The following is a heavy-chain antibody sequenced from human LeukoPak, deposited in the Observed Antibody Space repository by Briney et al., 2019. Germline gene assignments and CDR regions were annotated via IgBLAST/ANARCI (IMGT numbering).Heavy chain of an antibody. J-gene: IGHJ5*02. CDR1: GGSISSGGYY. CDR2: IYYSGST. Sequence: SQTLSLTCTVSGGSISSGGYYWSWIRQHPGKGLEWIGYIYYSGSTYYNPSLKSRVTISVDTSKNQFSLKLSSVTAADTAVYYCARGTMVRGVIAWFDPWGQGTLVTVSS. D-gene: IGHD3-10*01. CDR3: ARGTMVRGVIAWFDP. V-gene: IGHV4-31*03.